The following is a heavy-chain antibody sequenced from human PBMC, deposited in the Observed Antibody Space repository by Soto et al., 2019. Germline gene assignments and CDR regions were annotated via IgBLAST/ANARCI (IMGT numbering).Heavy chain of an antibody. J-gene: IGHJ4*02. V-gene: IGHV4-39*01. CDR2: IYYSGST. CDR3: ATFRCGGGGRRFYC. CDR1: GGSISSSSYY. D-gene: IGHD2-15*01. Sequence: QLQLQESGPGLVKPSETLSLTCTVSGGSISSSSYYWGWIRQPPGKGLEWIGSIYYSGSTYYNPSLKSRVTMSVDRSKRQCPLKLRSVTAAATAVYYCATFRCGGGGRRFYCWGQVSLVTVST.